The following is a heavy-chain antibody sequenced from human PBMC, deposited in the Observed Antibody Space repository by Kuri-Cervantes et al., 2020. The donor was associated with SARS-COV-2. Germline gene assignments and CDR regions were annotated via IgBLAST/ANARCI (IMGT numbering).Heavy chain of an antibody. V-gene: IGHV1-69*13. CDR1: GGTFSSYA. J-gene: IGHJ4*02. D-gene: IGHD3-3*01. CDR2: IIPIFGTA. Sequence: SVRVSCKASGGTFSSYAISWVRQAPGQGLEWMGGIIPIFGTANYAQKFQGRVTITADESTSTAYMELSSLRSEDTAVYYCARALTIFSPGYFDYWGQGTLVTVSS. CDR3: ARALTIFSPGYFDY.